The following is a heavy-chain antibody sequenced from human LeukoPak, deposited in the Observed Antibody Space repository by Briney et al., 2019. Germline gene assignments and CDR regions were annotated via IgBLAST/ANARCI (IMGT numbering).Heavy chain of an antibody. CDR1: GGSISSGSYY. D-gene: IGHD6-13*01. J-gene: IGHJ4*02. V-gene: IGHV4-61*09. CDR2: IYYSGST. Sequence: SQTLSHTCTVSGGSISSGSYYWSWIRQPAGKGLEWIGYIYYSGSTNYNPSLKSRVTISVDTSKNQFSLKLSSVTAADTAVYYCARHESSSSWTYYFDYWGQGTLVTVSS. CDR3: ARHESSSSWTYYFDY.